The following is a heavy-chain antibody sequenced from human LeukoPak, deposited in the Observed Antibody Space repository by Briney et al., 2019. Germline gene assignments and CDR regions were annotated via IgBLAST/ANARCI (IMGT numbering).Heavy chain of an antibody. D-gene: IGHD2-15*01. CDR2: IYYSGST. J-gene: IGHJ5*02. V-gene: IGHV4-31*03. CDR1: GGSISSGGYY. CDR3: ARDSDCSGGSCHGDWFDP. Sequence: SETLSLTCTVSGGSISSGGYYWSWIRQHPGKGLEWIGYIYYSGSTYYNPSLKSRVTISVDTSKNQFSLKLSSVTAADTAVYYCARDSDCSGGSCHGDWFDPWGQGTLVTVSS.